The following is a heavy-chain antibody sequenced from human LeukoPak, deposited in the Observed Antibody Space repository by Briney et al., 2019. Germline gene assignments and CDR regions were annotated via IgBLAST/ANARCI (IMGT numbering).Heavy chain of an antibody. CDR3: ARGFGPLHF. J-gene: IGHJ4*02. CDR1: GGSISSYF. Sequence: SETLSLTCTVSGGSISSYFWSWIRRPPGKGLEWIGYIYGSGGTKYNPSLESRVTISVDTSRNQVSLKLNSVTAGDTALYYCARGFGPLHFWGQGTLVTVSS. D-gene: IGHD3-10*01. CDR2: IYGSGGT. V-gene: IGHV4-59*08.